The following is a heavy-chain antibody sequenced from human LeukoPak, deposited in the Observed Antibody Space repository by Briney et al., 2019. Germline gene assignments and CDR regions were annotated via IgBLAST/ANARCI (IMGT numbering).Heavy chain of an antibody. Sequence: ASVKVSCKASGYTFTSYAMHWVRQAPGQRLEWMGWINAGNGNTKYSQKFQGRVTITRDTFASTAYMELSSLRSEDTAVYYCARGAPIRVAVAATFDPWGQGTLVTVPS. CDR3: ARGAPIRVAVAATFDP. CDR1: GYTFTSYA. CDR2: INAGNGNT. D-gene: IGHD6-19*01. J-gene: IGHJ5*02. V-gene: IGHV1-3*01.